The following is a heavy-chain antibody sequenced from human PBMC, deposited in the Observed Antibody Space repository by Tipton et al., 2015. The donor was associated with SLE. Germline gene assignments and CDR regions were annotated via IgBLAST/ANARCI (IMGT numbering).Heavy chain of an antibody. CDR3: ARAGGPSIAAAGFFDY. J-gene: IGHJ4*02. CDR2: IHYSGGT. V-gene: IGHV4-34*01. D-gene: IGHD6-13*01. CDR1: GGSFSGYY. Sequence: TLSLTCAVYGGSFSGYYWSWIRQPPGKGLEWIGSIHYSGGTYYNPSLKSRLTISVDTSKSQFSLKVTSVTAADTAVYYCARAGGPSIAAAGFFDYWGQGTLVTVSS.